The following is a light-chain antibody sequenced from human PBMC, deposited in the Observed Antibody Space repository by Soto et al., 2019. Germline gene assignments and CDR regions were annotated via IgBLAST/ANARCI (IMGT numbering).Light chain of an antibody. CDR3: QQYSSSPYT. CDR2: GAS. V-gene: IGKV3-20*01. CDR1: QSVSSSY. Sequence: EIVLTQSPGTLSLSPGERATLSCRASQSVSSSYLAWYHQKPRQAPRLLMYGASSRATGIPDRFSGSGSGTDFTLTISRLEPEDFAVYYSQQYSSSPYTFGQGTRLEIK. J-gene: IGKJ2*01.